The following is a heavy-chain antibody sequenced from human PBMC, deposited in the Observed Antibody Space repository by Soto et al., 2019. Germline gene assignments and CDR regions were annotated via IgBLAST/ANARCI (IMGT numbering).Heavy chain of an antibody. CDR1: GFTFSSYA. V-gene: IGHV3-30-3*01. J-gene: IGHJ4*02. Sequence: SLRLSCAASGFTFSSYAMHWVRQAPGKGLEWVAVISYDGSNKYYADSVKGRFTISRDNSKNTLYLQMNSLRAEDTAVYYCAREHYDSSGLSDYWGQGTLVTVSS. CDR2: ISYDGSNK. CDR3: AREHYDSSGLSDY. D-gene: IGHD3-22*01.